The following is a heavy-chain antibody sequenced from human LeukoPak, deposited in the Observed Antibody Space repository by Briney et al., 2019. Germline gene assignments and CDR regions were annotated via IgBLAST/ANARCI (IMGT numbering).Heavy chain of an antibody. CDR3: ANTMTTVTRAHFDY. CDR1: GFTFSSYA. Sequence: GGSLRLSCAASGFTFSSYAMSWVRQAPGKGLEWVSAISGSGGSTYYADSVKGRFTISRDNSKNTLYLQMHSLRAEDTAVYYCANTMTTVTRAHFDYWGQGTLVTVSS. J-gene: IGHJ4*02. V-gene: IGHV3-23*01. D-gene: IGHD4-17*01. CDR2: ISGSGGST.